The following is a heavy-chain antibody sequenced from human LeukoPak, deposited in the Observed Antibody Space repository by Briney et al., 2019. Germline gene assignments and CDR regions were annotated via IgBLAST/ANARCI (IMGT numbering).Heavy chain of an antibody. CDR3: ARVASVYYSLLLDY. J-gene: IGHJ4*02. V-gene: IGHV4-59*01. CDR2: IYYSGST. CDR1: GGSISSYY. Sequence: SETLSLTCTVSGGSISSYYWSWIRQPPGEGLEWIGYIYYSGSTNYNPSLKSRVTISVDTSKNQFSLKLSSVTAADTAVYYCARVASVYYSLLLDYWGQGTLVTVSS. D-gene: IGHD2-21*01.